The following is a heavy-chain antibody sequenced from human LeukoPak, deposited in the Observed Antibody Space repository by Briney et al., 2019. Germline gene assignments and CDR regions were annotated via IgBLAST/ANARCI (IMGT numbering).Heavy chain of an antibody. J-gene: IGHJ4*02. CDR1: GGTFSRYY. D-gene: IGHD4-17*01. CDR2: INDSGGT. Sequence: SETLSLTCAVYGGTFSRYYWSWIRQPPGKGLEWIGEINDSGGTYYNPSLKSRVTISVDTSNNQFSLKLSSVTVADTAVYYCASLIHDYDDTMRDYWGQGTLVTVSS. CDR3: ASLIHDYDDTMRDY. V-gene: IGHV4-34*01.